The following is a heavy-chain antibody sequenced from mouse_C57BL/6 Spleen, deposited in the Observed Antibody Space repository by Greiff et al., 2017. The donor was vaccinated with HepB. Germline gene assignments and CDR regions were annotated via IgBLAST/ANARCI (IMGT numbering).Heavy chain of an antibody. J-gene: IGHJ4*01. D-gene: IGHD1-1*01. CDR2: IDPEDGET. V-gene: IGHV14-2*01. CDR3: ARAPVDYYAMDY. Sequence: EVKLMESGAELVKPGASVKVSCTASGFNIKDYYMHWVKQRTEQGLEWIGRIDPEDGETKYAPKFQGKATITADTASNTAYLQLSSLTSEDTAVYYCARAPVDYYAMDYWGQGTSVTVSS. CDR1: GFNIKDYY.